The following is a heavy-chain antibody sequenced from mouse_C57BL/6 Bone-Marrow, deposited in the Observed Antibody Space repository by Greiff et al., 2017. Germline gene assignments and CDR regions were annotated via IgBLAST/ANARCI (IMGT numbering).Heavy chain of an antibody. CDR1: GFTFSSYA. V-gene: IGHV5-9-1*02. J-gene: IGHJ4*01. CDR2: ISSGGDYI. CDR3: TRDNYSTSYAMDY. Sequence: DVKLQESGEGLVKPGGSLKLSCAASGFTFSSYAMSWVRQTPEKRLEWVAYISSGGDYIYYADTVKGRFTISRDNARNTLYLQMSSLKSEDTAMYYCTRDNYSTSYAMDYWGQGTSVTVSS. D-gene: IGHD2-5*01.